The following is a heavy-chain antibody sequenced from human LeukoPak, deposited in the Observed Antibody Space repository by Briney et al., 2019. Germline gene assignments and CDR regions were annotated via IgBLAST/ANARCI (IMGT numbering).Heavy chain of an antibody. V-gene: IGHV3-48*01. Sequence: GGSLRLSCEASGFSFSTYSMNWVRQAPGKGLEWVSYISNSGSTIYPTDSVKGRFAISRDNAKNSLYLQMNSLRAEDMAVYYCARGIYSPDYWGQGTLVTVSS. CDR2: ISNSGSTI. CDR1: GFSFSTYS. CDR3: ARGIYSPDY. J-gene: IGHJ4*02. D-gene: IGHD5-12*01.